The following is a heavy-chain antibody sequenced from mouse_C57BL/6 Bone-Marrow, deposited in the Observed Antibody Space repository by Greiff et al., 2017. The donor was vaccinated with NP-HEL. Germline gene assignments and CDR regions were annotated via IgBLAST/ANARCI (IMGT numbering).Heavy chain of an antibody. V-gene: IGHV5-12*01. D-gene: IGHD1-1*01. J-gene: IGHJ1*03. CDR2: ISNGGGST. Sequence: EVKLQESGGGLVQPGGSLKLSCAASGFTFSDYYMYWVRQTPEKRLEWVAYISNGGGSTYYPDTVKGRFTISRDNAKNTLYLQMSRLKSEDTAMYYCARQPDYYCSSYGYFDVWGTGTTVTVSS. CDR3: ARQPDYYCSSYGYFDV. CDR1: GFTFSDYY.